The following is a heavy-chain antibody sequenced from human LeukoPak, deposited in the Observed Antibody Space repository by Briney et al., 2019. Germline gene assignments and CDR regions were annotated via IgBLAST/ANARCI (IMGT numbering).Heavy chain of an antibody. CDR1: GGSISSYY. J-gene: IGHJ4*02. CDR3: ARESGGNLNY. V-gene: IGHV4-59*06. D-gene: IGHD4-23*01. Sequence: SETLSLTCTVSGGSISSYYWSWIRQPPGKGLEWIGYIYYSGSTYYNPSLKSRVTISVDTSKNQFSLKLSSVTAADTAVYYCARESGGNLNYWGQGTLVTVSS. CDR2: IYYSGST.